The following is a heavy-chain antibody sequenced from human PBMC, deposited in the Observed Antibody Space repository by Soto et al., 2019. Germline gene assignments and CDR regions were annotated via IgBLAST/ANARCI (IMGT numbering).Heavy chain of an antibody. V-gene: IGHV3-9*01. Sequence: GGSLRLSCAASGFTFDDYAMHWVRQAPGKGLEWVSGISWNSGRIEYADSVKGRFTTSRDNAKNSLYLQMNSLRPEDTAFYYCVKAPSATSAPYWGQGTLVTVSS. D-gene: IGHD3-10*01. CDR1: GFTFDDYA. CDR3: VKAPSATSAPY. J-gene: IGHJ4*02. CDR2: ISWNSGRI.